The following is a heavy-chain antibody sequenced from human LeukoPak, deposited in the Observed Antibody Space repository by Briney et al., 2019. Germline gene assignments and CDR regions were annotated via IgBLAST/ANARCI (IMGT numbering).Heavy chain of an antibody. Sequence: SETLSLTCTVSGDSISNNNFYWVWLRQTPGKGLECIGSVYYSGSTYSNPSLKSRVTISADTSKNQFSLKLSSVTAADTAVYYCARAPRITIFGVVSLKENYYYYMDVWGKGATVTVSS. V-gene: IGHV4-39*07. CDR2: VYYSGST. D-gene: IGHD3-3*01. CDR1: GDSISNNNFY. J-gene: IGHJ6*03. CDR3: ARAPRITIFGVVSLKENYYYYMDV.